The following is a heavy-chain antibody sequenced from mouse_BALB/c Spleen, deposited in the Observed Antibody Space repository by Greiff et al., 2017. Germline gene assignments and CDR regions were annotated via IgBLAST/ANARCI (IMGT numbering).Heavy chain of an antibody. CDR1: GFTFTDYY. Sequence: EVQLQQSGGGLVQPGGSLRLSCATSGFTFTDYYMSWVRQPPGKALEWLGFIRNKANGYTTEYSASVKGRFTISRDNSQSILYLQMNTLRAEDSATYYCAREGYRGFAYWGQGTLVTVSA. V-gene: IGHV7-3*02. D-gene: IGHD2-14*01. CDR2: IRNKANGYTT. J-gene: IGHJ3*01. CDR3: AREGYRGFAY.